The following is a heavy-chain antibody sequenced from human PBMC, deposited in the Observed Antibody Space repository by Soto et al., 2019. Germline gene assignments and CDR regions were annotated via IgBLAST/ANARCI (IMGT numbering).Heavy chain of an antibody. Sequence: PGGSLRLSCAASGFTFSDFGMSWVRQAPGKGLEWVSVISASGDATYYAASVKGRFTLSRDNSKNTLYLQMNGLTVADTAVYYCAKKVTIYAVDPADYWGQGTRVTVSS. V-gene: IGHV3-23*01. CDR1: GFTFSDFG. CDR2: ISASGDAT. CDR3: AKKVTIYAVDPADY. J-gene: IGHJ4*02. D-gene: IGHD3-3*01.